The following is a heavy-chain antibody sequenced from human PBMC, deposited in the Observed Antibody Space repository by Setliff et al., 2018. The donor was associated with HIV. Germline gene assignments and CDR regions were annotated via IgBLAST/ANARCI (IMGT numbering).Heavy chain of an antibody. CDR1: GFTFSDYD. Sequence: PGGSLRLSCEASGFTFSDYDFHWVRQAAGKGLEWVSAIGAGGDTYYVDSVKGRFTISRENARNSLYLQMNSLRVGDTAVYYCAREIRTVYTGGHYFYGIDVWGQGTAVTVSS. CDR2: IGAGGDT. CDR3: AREIRTVYTGGHYFYGIDV. V-gene: IGHV3-13*01. J-gene: IGHJ6*02. D-gene: IGHD3-16*01.